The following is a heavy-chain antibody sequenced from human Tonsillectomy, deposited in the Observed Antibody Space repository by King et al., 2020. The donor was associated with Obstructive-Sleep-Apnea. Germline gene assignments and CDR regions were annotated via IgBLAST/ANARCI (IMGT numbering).Heavy chain of an antibody. CDR1: GFTFSSYD. D-gene: IGHD3-10*01. Sequence: VQLVESGGGLVQPGGSLRLSCSASGFTFSSYDMHWVRQTPGKGLEYISTISNNGGTTSYAGSVKGRFTFPRDNSKNTLYLDMTNLRPEETVVYYCVKEGNYYGSGSYGGNWGQGTLVTVSS. V-gene: IGHV3-64D*06. CDR2: ISNNGGTT. J-gene: IGHJ4*02. CDR3: VKEGNYYGSGSYGGN.